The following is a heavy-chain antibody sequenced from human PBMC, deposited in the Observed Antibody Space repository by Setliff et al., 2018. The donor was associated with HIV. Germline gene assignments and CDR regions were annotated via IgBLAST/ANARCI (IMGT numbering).Heavy chain of an antibody. CDR1: RFSFKTYG. CDR3: ARGGGQYCSGGSCSSRFHYYYYYMDV. Sequence: PGGSLRLSCTASRFSFKTYGMHWVRQAPGKGLEWVAFIRYDGSDKYYADSVKGRFTISRDNAKNSLYLQMNGLRAEDTAVYYCARGGGQYCSGGSCSSRFHYYYYYMDVWGKGTTVTVSS. CDR2: IRYDGSDK. D-gene: IGHD2-15*01. J-gene: IGHJ6*03. V-gene: IGHV3-30*02.